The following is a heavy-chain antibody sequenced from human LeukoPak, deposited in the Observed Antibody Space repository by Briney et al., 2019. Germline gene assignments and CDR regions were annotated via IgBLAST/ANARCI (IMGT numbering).Heavy chain of an antibody. Sequence: GGSLRLSCAASGFTFSSYSMNWVRQAPGKGLEWVSSISSSSSYIYYADSVKGRFTIFRDNSKNTLYVQVNSLGTEDTAAYYCAKGSYYDSSGSFYFDYWGQGTLVTVSS. D-gene: IGHD3-22*01. V-gene: IGHV3-21*04. J-gene: IGHJ4*02. CDR2: ISSSSSYI. CDR3: AKGSYYDSSGSFYFDY. CDR1: GFTFSSYS.